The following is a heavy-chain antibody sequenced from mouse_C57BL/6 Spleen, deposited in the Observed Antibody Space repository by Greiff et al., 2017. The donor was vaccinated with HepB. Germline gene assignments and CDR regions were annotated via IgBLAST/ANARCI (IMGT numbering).Heavy chain of an antibody. V-gene: IGHV5-6*01. CDR1: GFTFSSYG. J-gene: IGHJ4*01. CDR2: ISSGGSYT. Sequence: EVHLVESGGDLVKPGGSLKLSCAASGFTFSSYGMSWVRPTPDKRLEWVATISSGGSYTYYPDSVKGRFTISRDNAKNTLYLQMSSLKSEDTAMYYCAREGYGNYGAMDYWGQGTSVTVSS. D-gene: IGHD2-1*01. CDR3: AREGYGNYGAMDY.